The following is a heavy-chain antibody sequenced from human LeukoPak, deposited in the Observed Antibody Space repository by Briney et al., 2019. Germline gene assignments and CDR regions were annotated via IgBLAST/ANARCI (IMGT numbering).Heavy chain of an antibody. CDR3: ARDHDY. CDR2: IYHSGST. V-gene: IGHV4-30-2*01. Sequence: PSETLSLTCAVSGGSISSGGYSWSWIQQPPGKGLEWIGYIYHSGSTYYNPSLKSRVSISVDRSKNQFSLKLSSVTAADTAVYYCARDHDYWGQGTLVTVSS. CDR1: GGSISSGGYS. J-gene: IGHJ4*02.